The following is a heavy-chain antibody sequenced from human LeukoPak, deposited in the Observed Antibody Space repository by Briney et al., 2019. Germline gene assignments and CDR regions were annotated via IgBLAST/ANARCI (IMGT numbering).Heavy chain of an antibody. CDR3: ARDTHYFSSIAARLFDY. CDR1: GFTFSSYW. Sequence: GGSLRLSCAASGFTFSSYWMSWVRQAPGKGLEWVANIKQDGSEKYYMDSVKGRFTISRDNAKNSLYLQMNSLRAEDTAVYYCARDTHYFSSIAARLFDYWGQGTLVTVSS. CDR2: IKQDGSEK. J-gene: IGHJ4*02. V-gene: IGHV3-7*01. D-gene: IGHD6-6*01.